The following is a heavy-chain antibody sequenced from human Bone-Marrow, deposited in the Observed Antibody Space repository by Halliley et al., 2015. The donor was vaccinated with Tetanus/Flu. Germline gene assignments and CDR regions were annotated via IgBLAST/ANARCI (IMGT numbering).Heavy chain of an antibody. D-gene: IGHD6-6*01. J-gene: IGHJ4*02. V-gene: IGHV1-69*06. CDR3: ATGRGYGSSFYFDS. CDR2: IIPMFATA. Sequence: QLVQSGAEVKKPGSSVKVSCKASGGTFNNPAINWVRQAPGQGLEWMGGIIPMFATASYAQNFQGRVTITADKSTRTVYMDLSSLRSGDTAVYYCATGRGYGSSFYFDSWGQGTLLTVSS. CDR1: GGTFNNPA.